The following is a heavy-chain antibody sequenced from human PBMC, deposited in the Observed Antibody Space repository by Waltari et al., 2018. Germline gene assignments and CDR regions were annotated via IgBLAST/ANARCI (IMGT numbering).Heavy chain of an antibody. CDR3: ARQIMYYYDSSGFDAFDI. J-gene: IGHJ3*02. CDR2: SYYSGST. V-gene: IGHV4-39*01. Sequence: QLQLQESGPGLVKPSETLSLTCTVSGGSISSSSYYWGWIRQPPGKGLEWIGSSYYSGSTYYNPSLKSRVTISVDTSKNQFSLKLRSVTAADTAVYYCARQIMYYYDSSGFDAFDIWGQGTMVTVSS. D-gene: IGHD3-22*01. CDR1: GGSISSSSYY.